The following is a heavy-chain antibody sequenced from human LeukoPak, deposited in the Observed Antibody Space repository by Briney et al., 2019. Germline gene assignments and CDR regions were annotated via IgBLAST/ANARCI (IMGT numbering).Heavy chain of an antibody. V-gene: IGHV3-7*01. J-gene: IGHJ4*02. CDR1: GFTFSSEW. D-gene: IGHD1-1*01. Sequence: GGSLRLSCAASGFTFSSEWMNWVRQAPGKELEWAAIIKGDGSEEYYVDSVKGRFTISRDNTKNSLYLQMNRLRVEDTALYYCVKGNGFLLGFWGQGTQVTVSS. CDR3: VKGNGFLLGF. CDR2: IKGDGSEE.